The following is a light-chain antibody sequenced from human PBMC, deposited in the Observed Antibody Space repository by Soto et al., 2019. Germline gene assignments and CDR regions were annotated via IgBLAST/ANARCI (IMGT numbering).Light chain of an antibody. Sequence: DIVMTQTPLSLSVSPGQPASISRKSSQSLLHADGHTYLYWFLQKPGQPPQLLLSKVSNRFTGVPDTVSGSGSVTDFTLKISRVEAEDAGVYHCMQSAQLPYTFGQGTKLEIK. CDR3: MQSAQLPYT. V-gene: IGKV2D-29*01. J-gene: IGKJ2*01. CDR2: KVS. CDR1: QSLLHADGHTY.